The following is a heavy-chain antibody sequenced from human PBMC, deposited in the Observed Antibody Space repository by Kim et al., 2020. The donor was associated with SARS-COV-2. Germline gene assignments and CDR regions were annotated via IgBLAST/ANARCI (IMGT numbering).Heavy chain of an antibody. V-gene: IGHV3-33*01. D-gene: IGHD3-10*01. CDR2: LWYDGSNK. CDR3: ARLYYYGSGAGMDV. Sequence: GGSLRLSCAASGFTFSSYGMHWVRQAPGKGLEWVAVLWYDGSNKYYADSVKGRFTISRDNSKNTLYLQMNSLRAEDTAVYYCARLYYYGSGAGMDVWGQGTTVTVSS. J-gene: IGHJ6*02. CDR1: GFTFSSYG.